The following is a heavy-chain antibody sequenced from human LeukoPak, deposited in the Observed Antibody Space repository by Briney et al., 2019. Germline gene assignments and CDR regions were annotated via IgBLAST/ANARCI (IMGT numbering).Heavy chain of an antibody. J-gene: IGHJ5*02. V-gene: IGHV1-18*01. Sequence: ASVKVSCKASGYTFTSYGISWVRQAPGQGLEWMGWISAYNGNTNYAQKLQGWVTMTRDTSISTAYMELSRLISDDTAVYYCARGRYYYDSSGRNWFDPWGQGTLVTVSS. CDR3: ARGRYYYDSSGRNWFDP. CDR1: GYTFTSYG. D-gene: IGHD3-22*01. CDR2: ISAYNGNT.